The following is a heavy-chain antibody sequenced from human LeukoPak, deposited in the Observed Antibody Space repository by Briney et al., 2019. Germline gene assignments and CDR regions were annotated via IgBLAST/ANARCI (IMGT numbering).Heavy chain of an antibody. J-gene: IGHJ4*02. CDR3: AKDRGSYFDY. CDR2: TLYDGSNK. CDR1: GFTFSSYG. V-gene: IGHV3-30*18. D-gene: IGHD3-10*01. Sequence: GGSLRLSCAASGFTFSSYGMHWVRQAPGKGLEWVAHTLYDGSNKYCGDSVKCRFTSSRDNSKNTLYLQMNSLRAEDTAVYYCAKDRGSYFDYWGQGTLVTVSS.